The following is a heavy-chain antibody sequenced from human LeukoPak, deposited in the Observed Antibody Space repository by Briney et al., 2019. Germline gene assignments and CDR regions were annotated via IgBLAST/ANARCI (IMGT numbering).Heavy chain of an antibody. CDR1: GFTFSDYY. D-gene: IGHD3-10*01. V-gene: IGHV3-11*04. CDR2: IGSSGSTI. CDR3: ARDYYGSGSYYNDGGFDY. J-gene: IGHJ4*02. Sequence: GGSLRLSCGASGFTFSDYYMSWIRQALGKGLEWFSYIGSSGSTIYYADSVKGGFTISRDNAKNSLYLQMNSLRAEDTAVYYCARDYYGSGSYYNDGGFDYWGQGTLVTVSS.